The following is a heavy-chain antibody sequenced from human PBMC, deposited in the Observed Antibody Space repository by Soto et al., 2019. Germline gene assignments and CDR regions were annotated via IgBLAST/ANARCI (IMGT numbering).Heavy chain of an antibody. J-gene: IGHJ5*02. CDR1: GLSITDSEMG. Sequence: QVTLKESGPVLVKPTESLTLRCTVSGLSITDSEMGVSWIRQPPGQPLGWLAHIDSSGEKSYRTFLKSRRAISNDTTKSQIVLTRTNMDPPDTPTYYCARSHLAVAVSPGFDPWGQGIPVTVSS. CDR3: ARSHLAVAVSPGFDP. CDR2: IDSSGEK. D-gene: IGHD6-19*01. V-gene: IGHV2-26*01.